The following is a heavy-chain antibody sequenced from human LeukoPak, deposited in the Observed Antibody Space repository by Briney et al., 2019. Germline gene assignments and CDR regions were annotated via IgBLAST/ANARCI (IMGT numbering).Heavy chain of an antibody. Sequence: GGSLRLSCVVSGFTFSNMNWVRQAPGKGLEWVSSISTSNNYIYYADSVTGRFTISRDNAKNSLYLQMNSLRAEDTAVYYCARRATTGRGYSYGLDYWGQGTLVTVSS. D-gene: IGHD5-18*01. J-gene: IGHJ4*02. CDR3: ARRATTGRGYSYGLDY. CDR1: GFTFSN. CDR2: ISTSNNYI. V-gene: IGHV3-21*01.